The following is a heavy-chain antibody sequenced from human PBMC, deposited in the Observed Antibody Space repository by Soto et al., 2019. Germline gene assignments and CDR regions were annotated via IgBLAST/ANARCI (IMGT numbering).Heavy chain of an antibody. D-gene: IGHD6-13*01. CDR2: IIPIFGTA. CDR3: AREEQQLGNWFDP. CDR1: GGTFSSYA. J-gene: IGHJ5*02. Sequence: SVKVSCKASGGTFSSYAISWVRQAPGQGLEWMGGIIPIFGTANYAQKFQGRVTITADESTSTAYMELGSLRSEDTAVYYCAREEQQLGNWFDPWGQGTLVTVSS. V-gene: IGHV1-69*13.